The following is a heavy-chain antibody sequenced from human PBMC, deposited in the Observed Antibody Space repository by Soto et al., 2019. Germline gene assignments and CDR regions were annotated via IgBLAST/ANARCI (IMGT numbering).Heavy chain of an antibody. J-gene: IGHJ6*03. D-gene: IGHD4-17*01. V-gene: IGHV4-39*07. CDR2: IYYSGST. Sequence: PSETLSLTCTVSGGSISSSSYYWGWIRQPPGKGLEWIGYIYYSGSTYYNPSLKSRVTISVDTSKNQFSLKLSSVTAADTAVYYCARKTTVTTPYYYYYMDVWGKGTTVTVSS. CDR1: GGSISSSSYY. CDR3: ARKTTVTTPYYYYYMDV.